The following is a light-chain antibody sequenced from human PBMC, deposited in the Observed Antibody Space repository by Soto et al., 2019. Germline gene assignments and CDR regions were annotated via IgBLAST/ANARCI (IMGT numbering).Light chain of an antibody. J-gene: IGLJ1*01. Sequence: QSLPTHEPALTMSPGGTVTLTCTSSTGEVSSGNFPNWFHQKPGQAPRALTYSTDSKYSWTPARFSASLVGGKAALTLSGVQPEAEADYYCLLYYGGAGLFGTGTKVTVL. CDR2: STD. V-gene: IGLV7-43*01. CDR1: TGEVSSGNF. CDR3: LLYYGGAGL.